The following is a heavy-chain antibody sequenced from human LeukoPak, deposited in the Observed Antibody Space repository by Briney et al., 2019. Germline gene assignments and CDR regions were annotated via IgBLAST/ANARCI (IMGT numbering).Heavy chain of an antibody. D-gene: IGHD3-3*01. CDR1: GYTFTGYY. V-gene: IGHV1-2*02. J-gene: IGHJ3*02. CDR3: ARGRFLEWRKSPDAFDI. Sequence: GASVKVSCKASGYTFTGYYMHWVRQAPGQGLEWMGWINPNSGGTNYAQKFQGRVTMTRDTSIGTAYMELSRLRSDDTAVYYCARGRFLEWRKSPDAFDIWGQGTMVTVSS. CDR2: INPNSGGT.